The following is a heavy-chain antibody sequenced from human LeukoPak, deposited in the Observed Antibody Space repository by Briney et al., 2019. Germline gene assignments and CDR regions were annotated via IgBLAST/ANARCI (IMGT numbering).Heavy chain of an antibody. V-gene: IGHV3-23*01. Sequence: GGSLILSCAASGFTFSNYAMSWVRQVPGRGLEWVSTISSRGDSTYDADSVKGRFTISRDNSKNSLYLQMNSLRPEDTAVYYCAKGAASRGYTYMANWGQGTWSPSPQ. CDR3: AKGAASRGYTYMAN. CDR1: GFTFSNYA. J-gene: IGHJ4*02. D-gene: IGHD5-18*01. CDR2: ISSRGDST.